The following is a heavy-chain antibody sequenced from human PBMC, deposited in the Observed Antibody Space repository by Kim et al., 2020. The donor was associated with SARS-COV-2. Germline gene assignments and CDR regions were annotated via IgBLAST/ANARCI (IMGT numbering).Heavy chain of an antibody. CDR2: IYSGGST. D-gene: IGHD6-13*01. CDR1: GFTVSSNY. J-gene: IGHJ5*02. V-gene: IGHV3-53*01. Sequence: GGSLRLSCAASGFTVSSNYMSWVRQAPGKGLEWVSVIYSGGSTYYADSVKGRFTISRDNSKNTLYLQMNSLRAEDTAVYYCAREWSIAAAGGWFDPWGQGTLVTVSS. CDR3: AREWSIAAAGGWFDP.